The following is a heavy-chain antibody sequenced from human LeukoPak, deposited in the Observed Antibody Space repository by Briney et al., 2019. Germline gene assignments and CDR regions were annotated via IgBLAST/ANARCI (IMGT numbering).Heavy chain of an antibody. CDR1: GFTFGTYW. CDR2: INHDGSEK. Sequence: GGSLRLSCAASGFTFGTYWMSWVRQAPGKGLEWVANINHDGSEKNYVDSVKSRFTISRDNAKNSLYLQMSSLRGEDTALYYCARSKQYTGALDYWGQGTLVTVSS. V-gene: IGHV3-7*01. CDR3: ARSKQYTGALDY. J-gene: IGHJ4*02. D-gene: IGHD2-8*02.